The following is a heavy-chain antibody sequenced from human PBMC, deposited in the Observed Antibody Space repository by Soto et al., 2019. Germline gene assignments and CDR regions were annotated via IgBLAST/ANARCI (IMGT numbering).Heavy chain of an antibody. CDR2: ISWDGGST. D-gene: IGHD3-10*01. Sequence: SLRLSCAASGFTFDDYTMHWVRQAPGKGLEWVSLISWDGGSTYYADSVKGRFTISRDNSKNSLYLQMNSLRTEDTALYYCAKGYYYGSGSYHWYFDLWGRGTLVTVSS. J-gene: IGHJ2*01. CDR3: AKGYYYGSGSYHWYFDL. V-gene: IGHV3-43*01. CDR1: GFTFDDYT.